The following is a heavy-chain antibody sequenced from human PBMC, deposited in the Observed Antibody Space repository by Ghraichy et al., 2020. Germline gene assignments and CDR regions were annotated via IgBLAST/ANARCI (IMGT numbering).Heavy chain of an antibody. CDR3: AKGIGVLSYDGMDV. J-gene: IGHJ6*02. CDR2: SWDGGST. V-gene: IGHV3-43*01. D-gene: IGHD3-16*01. Sequence: SWDGGSTFYADSVKGRFTISRDNTGNSLYLKMNSLRSDDTALYFCAKGIGVLSYDGMDVWGQ.